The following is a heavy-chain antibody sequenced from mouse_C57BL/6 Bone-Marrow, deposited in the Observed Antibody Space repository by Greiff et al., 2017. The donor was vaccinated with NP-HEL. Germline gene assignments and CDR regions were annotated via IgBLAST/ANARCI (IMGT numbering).Heavy chain of an antibody. CDR1: GYTFTSYW. CDR3: ARSGLLWYPWFAY. V-gene: IGHV1-64*01. D-gene: IGHD2-1*01. CDR2: IHPNSGST. J-gene: IGHJ3*01. Sequence: QVQLQQPGAELVKPGASVKLSCKASGYTFTSYWMHWVKQRPGQGLEWIGMIHPNSGSTNYNEKFKSKATLTVDKSSSTAYMQLSSLTSEDSAVYYCARSGLLWYPWFAYWGQGTLVTVSA.